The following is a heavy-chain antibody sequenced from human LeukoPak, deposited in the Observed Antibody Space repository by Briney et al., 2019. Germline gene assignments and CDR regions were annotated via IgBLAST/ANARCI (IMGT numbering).Heavy chain of an antibody. CDR2: ISDSGGST. CDR3: AKGGSYTQNDY. CDR1: GFTFSSYS. J-gene: IGHJ4*02. D-gene: IGHD1-26*01. V-gene: IGHV3-23*01. Sequence: GGSLRLSCAASGFTFSSYSMNWVRQAPGKGLEWVSAISDSGGSTYYADSVKGRFTISRDNSKNTLYLQMNSLRAEDTAVYYCAKGGSYTQNDYWGQGTVVTVSS.